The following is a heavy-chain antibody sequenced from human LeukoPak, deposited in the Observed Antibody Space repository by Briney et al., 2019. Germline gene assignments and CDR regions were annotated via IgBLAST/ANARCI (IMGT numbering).Heavy chain of an antibody. CDR1: GFTFSSYA. CDR3: AKASPYDFWSGYPPSGDY. V-gene: IGHV3-23*01. CDR2: ISGSGGST. Sequence: PGGSLRLSCAASGFTFSSYAMSWVRQAPGKGLEWVSAISGSGGSTYYADSVEGRFTISRDNSKNTLYLQMNSLRAEDTAVYYCAKASPYDFWSGYPPSGDYWGQGTLVTVSS. D-gene: IGHD3-3*01. J-gene: IGHJ4*02.